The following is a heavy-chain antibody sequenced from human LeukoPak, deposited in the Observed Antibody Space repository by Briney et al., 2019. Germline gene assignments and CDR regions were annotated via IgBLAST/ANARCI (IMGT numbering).Heavy chain of an antibody. Sequence: PGGSLRLSCAASGFTFSSYGMHWVRQAPGKGLEWVAVIWYDGSNKYYADSVKGRFTISRDNAKNSLYLQMNSLRAEDTAVYYCARGGEDYYDSSGYLDYWGQRTLVAVSS. J-gene: IGHJ4*02. CDR1: GFTFSSYG. D-gene: IGHD3-22*01. CDR3: ARGGEDYYDSSGYLDY. V-gene: IGHV3-33*01. CDR2: IWYDGSNK.